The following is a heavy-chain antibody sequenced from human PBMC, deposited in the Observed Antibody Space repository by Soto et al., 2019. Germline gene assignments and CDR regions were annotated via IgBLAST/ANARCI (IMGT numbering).Heavy chain of an antibody. J-gene: IGHJ4*02. CDR3: ARDEGARYDVGACDY. D-gene: IGHD1-26*01. V-gene: IGHV3-30-3*01. Sequence: PGGSLRLSCAASGFTFSSYAMHWVRQAPGKGLEWVAVISYDGSNKYYADSVKGRFTISRDNSKNTLYLQMNSLRAEDTAVYYCARDEGARYDVGACDYWGQGTLVTVSS. CDR2: ISYDGSNK. CDR1: GFTFSSYA.